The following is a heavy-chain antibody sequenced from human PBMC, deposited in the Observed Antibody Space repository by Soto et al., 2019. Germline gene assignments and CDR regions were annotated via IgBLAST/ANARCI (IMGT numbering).Heavy chain of an antibody. CDR1: GFTVNNYG. CDR3: AREDSIIIPAVSDF. Sequence: GSLRLACVFSGFTVNNYGINWVRQTPGKGLEWVSTVSKSDYTYYSDSVKGRFTISRDNAKNTVSLQMNTLRAEDTAVYYCAREDSIIIPAVSDFWGQGTLVTVYS. CDR2: VSKSDYT. D-gene: IGHD2-2*01. V-gene: IGHV3-21*04. J-gene: IGHJ4*02.